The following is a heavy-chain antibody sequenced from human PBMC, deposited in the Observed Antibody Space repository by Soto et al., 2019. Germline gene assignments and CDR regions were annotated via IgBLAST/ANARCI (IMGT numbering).Heavy chain of an antibody. CDR3: ARHTYYYGSGSYWPRFGWDYYYMDV. Sequence: GESLKISCKGSGYSFTSYWIGWVRQMPGKGLEWMGIIYPGDSDTRYSPSFQGQVTISADKSISTAYLQWSSLKASDTAMYYCARHTYYYGSGSYWPRFGWDYYYMDVWGKGTTVTVSS. D-gene: IGHD3-10*01. J-gene: IGHJ6*03. CDR1: GYSFTSYW. V-gene: IGHV5-51*01. CDR2: IYPGDSDT.